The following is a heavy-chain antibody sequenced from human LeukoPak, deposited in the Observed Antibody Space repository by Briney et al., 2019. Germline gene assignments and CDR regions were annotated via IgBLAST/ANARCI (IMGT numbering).Heavy chain of an antibody. CDR3: AKDDAWLRFGE. CDR1: GFTFSDYN. V-gene: IGHV3-23*01. J-gene: IGHJ4*02. D-gene: IGHD3-10*01. Sequence: GSLRLSCAASGFTFSDYNMRWIRQAPGKGLEWVSGISPSADIKYYADSVKGRFTISRDNSKNMLYLEVISLTADDTAVYYCAKDDAWLRFGEWSQGTLVTVSS. CDR2: ISPSADIK.